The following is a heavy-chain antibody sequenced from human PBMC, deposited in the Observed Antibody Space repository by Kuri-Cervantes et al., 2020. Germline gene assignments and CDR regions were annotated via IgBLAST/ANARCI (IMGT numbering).Heavy chain of an antibody. V-gene: IGHV5-51*01. CDR3: ARGGKYQLLPYYWYFDL. CDR2: IYPGDSDT. CDR1: GYSFTSYW. Sequence: GGSLRLSCKGSGYSFTSYWIGWVRKMPGKGLEWMGIIYPGDSDTRYSPSFQGQVTISADKSISTAYLQWCSLKASDTAMYYRARGGKYQLLPYYWYFDLWGRGTLVTVSS. J-gene: IGHJ2*01. D-gene: IGHD2-2*01.